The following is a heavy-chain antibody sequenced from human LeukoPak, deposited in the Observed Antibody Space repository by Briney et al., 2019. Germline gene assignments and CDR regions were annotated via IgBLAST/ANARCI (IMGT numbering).Heavy chain of an antibody. V-gene: IGHV1-2*02. Sequence: ASVKVSCKASGYTFTGYYMHWVRQAPGQGLEWMGWINPNGGGTNYAQKLQGRVTMTTDTSTSTAYMELRSLRSDDTAVYYCARAYGDDSYFDYWGQGTLVTVSS. D-gene: IGHD4-17*01. J-gene: IGHJ4*02. CDR1: GYTFTGYY. CDR3: ARAYGDDSYFDY. CDR2: INPNGGGT.